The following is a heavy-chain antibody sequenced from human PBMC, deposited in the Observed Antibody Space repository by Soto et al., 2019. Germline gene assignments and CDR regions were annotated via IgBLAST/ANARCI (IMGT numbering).Heavy chain of an antibody. CDR3: ARYSGSYSRGLDY. Sequence: EVPLVESGGSLVQPGGSLRLSCAASGFTFSDHYMEWVRQAPGKGLEWVGRIRNKANSYSTEYAASVKGRFTISRDDSMNSLYLQMNSLKTEDTAVFYCARYSGSYSRGLDYWGQGTPVTVSS. D-gene: IGHD1-26*01. V-gene: IGHV3-72*01. CDR2: IRNKANSYST. CDR1: GFTFSDHY. J-gene: IGHJ4*02.